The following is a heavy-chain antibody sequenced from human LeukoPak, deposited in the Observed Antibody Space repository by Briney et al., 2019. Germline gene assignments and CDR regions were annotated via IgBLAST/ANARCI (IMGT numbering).Heavy chain of an antibody. CDR3: AKGESSSWYWYYYYGMDV. CDR2: IYSGGST. Sequence: GGSLRLSCAASGFTVSNNYMSWVRQAPGKGLEWVSIIYSGGSTYYADSVKGRFTISRDNSKNTLYLQMNSLRAEDTAVYYCAKGESSSWYWYYYYGMDVWGQGTTVTVSS. J-gene: IGHJ6*02. D-gene: IGHD6-13*01. V-gene: IGHV3-66*02. CDR1: GFTVSNNY.